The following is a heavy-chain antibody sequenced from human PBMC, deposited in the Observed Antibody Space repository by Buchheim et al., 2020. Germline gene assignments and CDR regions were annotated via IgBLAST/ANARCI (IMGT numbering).Heavy chain of an antibody. CDR1: GGSISSSNR. CDR3: ARDGTETTHWFDP. Sequence: QVQLQESGPGLVKPSGTLSLTCAVSGGSISSSNRWSWVRQPPGKGLEGFGEIYHSGSTNYNPSLKSRVTISRDKSKNEFHLKLSSVTGADTAVYYCARDGTETTHWFDPWGQGTL. D-gene: IGHD1-7*01. V-gene: IGHV4-4*02. CDR2: IYHSGST. J-gene: IGHJ5*02.